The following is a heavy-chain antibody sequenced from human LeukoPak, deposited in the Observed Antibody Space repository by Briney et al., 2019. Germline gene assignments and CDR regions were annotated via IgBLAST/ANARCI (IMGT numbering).Heavy chain of an antibody. Sequence: PSETLSLTCAVYGGSFSGYHWNWFRQSPGRGLEWIGEINHSGSTNYNPSLESRVTISVDTSKNQFSLKLSSVTAADTAVYYCARGPHTIVTAHFIYYYYYYMDVWGKGTTVTVSS. D-gene: IGHD4/OR15-4a*01. J-gene: IGHJ6*03. CDR3: ARGPHTIVTAHFIYYYYYYMDV. V-gene: IGHV4-34*01. CDR1: GGSFSGYH. CDR2: INHSGST.